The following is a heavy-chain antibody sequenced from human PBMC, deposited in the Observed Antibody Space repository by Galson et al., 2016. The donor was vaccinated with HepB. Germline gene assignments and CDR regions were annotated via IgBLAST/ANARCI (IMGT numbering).Heavy chain of an antibody. D-gene: IGHD5-12*01. J-gene: IGHJ5*01. V-gene: IGHV3-48*01. CDR1: GFALSSFN. CDR3: AQEVGWLRFAFGS. Sequence: SLRLSCAASGFALSSFNMNWVRQTPGKGLEWISYISSSRNTIDYADSVKGRFTISRDDAKNPLYLQMNNLSVGDTAVYHCAQEVGWLRFAFGSWGQGTLVTVSS. CDR2: ISSSRNTI.